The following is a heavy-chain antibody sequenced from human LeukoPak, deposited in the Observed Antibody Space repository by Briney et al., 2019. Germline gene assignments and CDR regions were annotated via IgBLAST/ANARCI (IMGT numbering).Heavy chain of an antibody. D-gene: IGHD3-3*01. J-gene: IGHJ6*02. Sequence: SETLSLTCTVSGGSISSYYWSWIRQPPGKGLEWIGYIYYSGSTNYNPSLKSRVTISVDTSKNQFSLKLSSVTAADTAVYYYAGGVEVFGVVGYYGMDVWGQGTTVTVSS. CDR1: GGSISSYY. CDR2: IYYSGST. CDR3: AGGVEVFGVVGYYGMDV. V-gene: IGHV4-59*08.